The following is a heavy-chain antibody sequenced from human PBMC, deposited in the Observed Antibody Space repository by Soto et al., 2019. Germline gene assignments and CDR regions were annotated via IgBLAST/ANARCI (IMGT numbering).Heavy chain of an antibody. J-gene: IGHJ4*02. CDR3: VY. CDR2: IYHSGST. Sequence: PSETLSLTCSVSGGSISSGGYSWSWIRQPPGKGLEWIGYIYHSGSTYYNPSLKSRVTISVDRSKNQFSLKLSSVTAADTAVYYFVYWGQGTLVTVSS. V-gene: IGHV4-30-2*01. CDR1: GGSISSGGYS.